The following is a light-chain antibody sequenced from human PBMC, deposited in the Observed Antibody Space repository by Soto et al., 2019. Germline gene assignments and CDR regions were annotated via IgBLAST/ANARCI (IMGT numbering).Light chain of an antibody. CDR3: QQCYNWPLT. J-gene: IGKJ4*01. CDR2: GAS. CDR1: QSVSSS. Sequence: EIVMTQSPATLSVSPGERATLSCRASQSVSSSLAWYQQKPVQAPRLLIYGASTRSTGVPARFRGCGSVTGFALTITSLQSEDFAVYYCQQCYNWPLTFAGETKVEIE. V-gene: IGKV3-15*01.